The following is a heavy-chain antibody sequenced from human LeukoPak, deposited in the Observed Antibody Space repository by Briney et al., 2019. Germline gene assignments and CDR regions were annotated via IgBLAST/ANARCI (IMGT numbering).Heavy chain of an antibody. CDR2: IYTSGST. CDR1: GGSISSYY. V-gene: IGHV4-4*07. CDR3: VRQRDAGDYLGYFDY. D-gene: IGHD4-17*01. Sequence: MSSETLSLTCTVSGGSISSYYWSWIRQPAGKGLEWIGRIYTSGSTNYNPSLKSRVTMSVDTSKNQFSLKLSSVTAADTAVYNCVRQRDAGDYLGYFDYWDQGTLVTVSS. J-gene: IGHJ4*02.